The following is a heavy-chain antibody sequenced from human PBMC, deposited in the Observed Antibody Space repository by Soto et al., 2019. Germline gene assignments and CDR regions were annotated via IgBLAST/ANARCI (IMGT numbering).Heavy chain of an antibody. J-gene: IGHJ6*02. V-gene: IGHV1-69*02. D-gene: IGHD2-15*01. CDR3: AIASVVVGGMDV. Sequence: QVQLVQSGAEVKKPGSSVKVSCKASGGTFSSYNISWVRQAPGQGLEWMGRIIPILGIANYAQKFKGRVTITADKSTSKAYMELSSLRTEATAVYYCAIASVVVGGMDVWGQGTTVTVSS. CDR2: IIPILGIA. CDR1: GGTFSSYN.